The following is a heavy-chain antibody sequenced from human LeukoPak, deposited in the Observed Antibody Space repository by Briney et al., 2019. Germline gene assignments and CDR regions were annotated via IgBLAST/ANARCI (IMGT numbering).Heavy chain of an antibody. Sequence: SETLSLTCAVYGWSFSGYYWSWIRQPPGKGLEWIGEINHSGSTNYNPSLKSRVTISVDTSKNQFSLKLSSVTAADTAVYYCVRGPRGWKSGWFDPWGQGTLVTVSS. CDR3: VRGPRGWKSGWFDP. V-gene: IGHV4-34*01. CDR2: INHSGST. J-gene: IGHJ5*02. D-gene: IGHD1-1*01. CDR1: GWSFSGYY.